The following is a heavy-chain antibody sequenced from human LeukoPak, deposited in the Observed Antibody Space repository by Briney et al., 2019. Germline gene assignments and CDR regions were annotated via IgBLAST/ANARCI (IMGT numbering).Heavy chain of an antibody. J-gene: IGHJ4*02. CDR2: IYYSGST. CDR3: ARVENSALYYFDY. V-gene: IGHV4-59*01. D-gene: IGHD1-7*01. Sequence: SETLSLTCTVSGGSISSYYCSWIRQPPGKGLGWIGYIYYSGSTNYNPSLKRRVTISVDTSKNQFSLKLSSVTAADTAVYYCARVENSALYYFDYWGQGTLVTVSS. CDR1: GGSISSYY.